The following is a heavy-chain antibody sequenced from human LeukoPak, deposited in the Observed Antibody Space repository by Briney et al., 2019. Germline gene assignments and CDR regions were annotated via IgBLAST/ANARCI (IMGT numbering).Heavy chain of an antibody. CDR3: ARDVYYYDSSGPPEGFDY. J-gene: IGHJ4*02. CDR2: INPNSGGT. CDR1: GYTFTSYY. Sequence: ASVKVSCKASGYTFTSYYMHWVRQAPGQGLEWMGWINPNSGGTNYAQKFQGRVTMTRDTSISTAYMELSRLRSDDTAVYYCARDVYYYDSSGPPEGFDYWGQGTLVTVPS. V-gene: IGHV1-2*02. D-gene: IGHD3-22*01.